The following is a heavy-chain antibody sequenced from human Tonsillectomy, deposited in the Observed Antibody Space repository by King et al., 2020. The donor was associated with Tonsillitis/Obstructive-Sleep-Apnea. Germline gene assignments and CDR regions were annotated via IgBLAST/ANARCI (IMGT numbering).Heavy chain of an antibody. CDR2: INPNSGGT. V-gene: IGHV1-2*06. CDR1: GYTFTGYY. Sequence: VQLVESGAEVKKPGASVKVSCKASGYTFTGYYMHWVRQSPGQGLEWMGRINPNSGGTNYAQKFQGRVTMTRDTSISTAYMELSRLRSDDTAVYYCARLKYQVRYDAFDFWGQGTMVTVSS. CDR3: ARLKYQVRYDAFDF. J-gene: IGHJ3*01. D-gene: IGHD2-2*01.